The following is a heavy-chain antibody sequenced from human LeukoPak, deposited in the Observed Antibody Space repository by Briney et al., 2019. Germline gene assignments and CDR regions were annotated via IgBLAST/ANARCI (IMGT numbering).Heavy chain of an antibody. D-gene: IGHD6-6*01. V-gene: IGHV4-4*07. CDR3: ARGPVYSSSSVPLYYYYGMDV. CDR2: IYTSGST. J-gene: IGHJ6*02. Sequence: SETLSLTCTVPGGSISSYYWSWIRQPAGKGLEWIGRIYTSGSTNYNPSLKSRVTMSVDTSKNQFSLKLSSVTAADTAVYYCARGPVYSSSSVPLYYYYGMDVWGQGTTVTVSS. CDR1: GGSISSYY.